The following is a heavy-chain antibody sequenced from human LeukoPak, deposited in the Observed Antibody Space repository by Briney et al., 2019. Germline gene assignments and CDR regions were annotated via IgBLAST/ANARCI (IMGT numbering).Heavy chain of an antibody. Sequence: SVKVSCKASGFTFTSSAVQWGRQARGQRLEWIGWIVVGSGNTNYAQKFQERVTITRDMSTSTAYMELSSLRSEDTAVYYCAADPPSSGWGRDAFDIWGQGTMVTVSS. D-gene: IGHD6-19*01. V-gene: IGHV1-58*01. CDR2: IVVGSGNT. CDR1: GFTFTSSA. J-gene: IGHJ3*02. CDR3: AADPPSSGWGRDAFDI.